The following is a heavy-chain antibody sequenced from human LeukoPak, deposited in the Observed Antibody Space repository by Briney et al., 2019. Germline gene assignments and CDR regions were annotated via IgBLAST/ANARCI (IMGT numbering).Heavy chain of an antibody. V-gene: IGHV3-33*06. CDR3: VKVPATSADYFDL. D-gene: IGHD3-10*01. CDR1: GFTFSTYG. Sequence: PGKSLRLSCVASGFTFSTYGMHWVRQSPGKGLEWVSVIWSLGKNIHYADSVRGRFTVSRDNSKNTLYLQMNSLRVEDTAVYYCVKVPATSADYFDLWGRGTLVTVSS. CDR2: IWSLGKNI. J-gene: IGHJ2*01.